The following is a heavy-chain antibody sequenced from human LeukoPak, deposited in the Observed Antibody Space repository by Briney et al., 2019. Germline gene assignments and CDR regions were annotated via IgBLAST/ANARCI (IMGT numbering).Heavy chain of an antibody. V-gene: IGHV4-39*07. CDR2: IYYSGST. J-gene: IGHJ5*02. D-gene: IGHD3-10*01. Sequence: PSETLSLTCTVSGGSISSSSYYWGWIHQPPGKGLEWIGSIYYSGSTYYNPSLKSRVTISVDTSKNQFSLQLNSVTPEDTAVYYCARVKSDYYGSGTSRGGFDPWGQGTLVTVSS. CDR3: ARVKSDYYGSGTSRGGFDP. CDR1: GGSISSSSYY.